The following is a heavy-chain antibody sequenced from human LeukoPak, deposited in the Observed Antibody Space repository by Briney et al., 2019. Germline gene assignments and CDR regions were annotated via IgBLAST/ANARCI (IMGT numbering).Heavy chain of an antibody. CDR1: GGSISSGAYY. Sequence: SETLSLTCTVSGGSISSGAYYWSWIRQPPGKGLEWIGYIYYSGRTYYKPSLRSRVTISVDRSRNQFSLKLTSVTAADTAGYYCARHAEESFDAFNIWGQGTMVAVSS. V-gene: IGHV4-30-4*01. CDR2: IYYSGRT. CDR3: ARHAEESFDAFNI. D-gene: IGHD1-26*01. J-gene: IGHJ3*02.